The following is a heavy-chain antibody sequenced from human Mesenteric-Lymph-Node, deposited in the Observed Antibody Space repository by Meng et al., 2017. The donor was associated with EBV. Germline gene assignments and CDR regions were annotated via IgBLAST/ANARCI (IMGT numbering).Heavy chain of an antibody. V-gene: IGHV7-4-1*02. CDR2: INTNTGKP. CDR1: GYIFTSDA. CDR3: ARGSNWFDR. Sequence: VQLGQSGSELKKPGASAKVSCKASGYIFTSDAINWVRQTPGHGLEWMGWINTNTGKPMYAQGFTGRFVFSLDNPINTAYLQINSLQTDDTAVYYCARGSNWFDRWGQGTLVTVSS. J-gene: IGHJ5*02.